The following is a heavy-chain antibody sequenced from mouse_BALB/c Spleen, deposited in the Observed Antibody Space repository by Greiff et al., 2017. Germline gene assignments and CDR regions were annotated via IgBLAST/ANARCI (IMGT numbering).Heavy chain of an antibody. D-gene: IGHD2-10*01. CDR3: ARPYSYAMDY. CDR1: GFTFSSFG. V-gene: IGHV5-17*02. Sequence: EVQRVESGGGLVQPGGSRKLSCAASGFTFSSFGMHWVRQAPEKGLEWVAYISSGSSTIYYADTVKGRFTISRDNPKNTLFLQMTSLGSEDTAMYYCARPYSYAMDYWGQGTSVTVSS. J-gene: IGHJ4*01. CDR2: ISSGSSTI.